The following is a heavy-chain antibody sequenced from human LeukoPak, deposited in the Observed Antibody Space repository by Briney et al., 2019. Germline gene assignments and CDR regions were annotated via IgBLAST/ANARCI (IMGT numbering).Heavy chain of an antibody. D-gene: IGHD3-16*01. V-gene: IGHV1-2*02. Sequence: ASVKVSCKASGYIFTGYFLHWVRQAPGQGLEWMGWINPNSGGTNFAQKFQGRVTMTRDTSITTTYMELSRLRSDDTAVYFCAKPYLGSALDIWGQGTMVTVSS. J-gene: IGHJ3*02. CDR2: INPNSGGT. CDR3: AKPYLGSALDI. CDR1: GYIFTGYF.